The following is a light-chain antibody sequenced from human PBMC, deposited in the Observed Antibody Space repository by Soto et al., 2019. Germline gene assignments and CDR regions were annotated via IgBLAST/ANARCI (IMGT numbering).Light chain of an antibody. V-gene: IGKV1-27*01. CDR2: ATS. CDR3: QKYNTAPLT. CDR1: QGIAPY. Sequence: DVQMTQSPSSLSAFVGDRVTITCRASQGIAPYLAWFQQKPGKVPKLLIYATSTLQSGVPSRFSGSGSGTDFTLTINCLPPEDVGTYYCQKYNTAPLTFAGGTKVDIK. J-gene: IGKJ4*01.